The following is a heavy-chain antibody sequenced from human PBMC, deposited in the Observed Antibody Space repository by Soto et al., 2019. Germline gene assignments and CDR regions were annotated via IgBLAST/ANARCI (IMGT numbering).Heavy chain of an antibody. J-gene: IGHJ3*02. V-gene: IGHV3-30-3*01. D-gene: IGHD6-13*01. Sequence: QVQLVESGGGVVQPGRSLRLSCAASGFTFSNYAMHWVRQAPGKGLEWVAAILSDEINKYSADSVKGRFTISRDNSKNTLYLKMTRLSPEDTAVYYCAIIATSGGGAAFDIWGQGTMVTVSS. CDR3: AIIATSGGGAAFDI. CDR1: GFTFSNYA. CDR2: ILSDEINK.